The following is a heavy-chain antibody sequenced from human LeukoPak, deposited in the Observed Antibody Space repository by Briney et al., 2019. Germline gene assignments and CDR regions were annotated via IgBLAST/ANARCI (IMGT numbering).Heavy chain of an antibody. Sequence: ASVKVSCKASGYTFTSYYMHWVRQAPGQGLEWMGIINPSGGSTSYAQKFQGRVTMTRDTSISTAYMELSRLRSDDTAVYYCARDLRDCSGGSCRTRYYYYYYYMDVWGKGTTVTISS. D-gene: IGHD2-15*01. J-gene: IGHJ6*03. CDR3: ARDLRDCSGGSCRTRYYYYYYYMDV. CDR1: GYTFTSYY. V-gene: IGHV1-46*01. CDR2: INPSGGST.